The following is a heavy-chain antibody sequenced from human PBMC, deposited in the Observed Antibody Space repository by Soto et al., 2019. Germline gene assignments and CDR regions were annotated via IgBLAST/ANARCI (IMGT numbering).Heavy chain of an antibody. Sequence: QVQLQESGPRLVKPSGSLSLTCGVSGGTVASSHWWSWVRQSPGGGLEWIGNVYHTGDTNLNPSLQSRVTISVDKSNNPFSLRLNSLPAADTAVYFCAREIVTAGGNNYFDPWGPGTLVTVSS. CDR3: AREIVTAGGNNYFDP. CDR2: VYHTGDT. D-gene: IGHD2-21*02. J-gene: IGHJ5*02. V-gene: IGHV4-4*02. CDR1: GGTVASSHW.